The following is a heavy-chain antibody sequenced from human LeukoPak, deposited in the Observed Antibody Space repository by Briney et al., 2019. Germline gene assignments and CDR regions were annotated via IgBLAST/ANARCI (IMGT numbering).Heavy chain of an antibody. CDR2: IYPGDSDT. Sequence: GESLKISCKGSGYSFASYWIAWVRQMPGKGLEWMGIIYPGDSDTRYSPSFQGQVTISADKSISTAFLQWSSLKASDAAMYYYARQPQAGHVDYWGQGTLVTVSS. V-gene: IGHV5-51*01. D-gene: IGHD6-13*01. CDR3: ARQPQAGHVDY. J-gene: IGHJ4*02. CDR1: GYSFASYW.